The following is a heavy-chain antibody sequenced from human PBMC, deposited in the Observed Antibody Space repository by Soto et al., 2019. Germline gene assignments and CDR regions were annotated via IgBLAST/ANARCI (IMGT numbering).Heavy chain of an antibody. CDR2: IYWDDDK. CDR1: GFSLSTSGVD. D-gene: IGHD6-6*01. CDR3: AHRRPYSNSPEYFFDY. V-gene: IGHV2-5*02. J-gene: IGHJ4*02. Sequence: QITLKESGPTLVKPTQTLTLTCTFSGFSLSTSGVDVGWIRQPPGKALEWLALIYWDDDKRYSPSLKSRLTITKDPSKNQVVITMTNMDPLDTATYYCAHRRPYSNSPEYFFDYWGQGTLVTVSS.